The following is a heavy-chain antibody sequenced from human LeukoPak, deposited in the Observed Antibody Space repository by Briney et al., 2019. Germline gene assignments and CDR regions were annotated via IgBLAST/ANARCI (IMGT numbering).Heavy chain of an antibody. D-gene: IGHD1-26*01. J-gene: IGHJ3*02. V-gene: IGHV4-38-2*01. Sequence: SETLSLTCAVSGYSISSGYYWGWIRQPPGKGLEWIGSIYHSGSTYYNPSLKSRVTISVDTSKNQFSLKLSSVTAADTAVYYCARLGGYLSAFDIWGQGTMVTVSS. CDR2: IYHSGST. CDR3: ARLGGYLSAFDI. CDR1: GYSISSGYY.